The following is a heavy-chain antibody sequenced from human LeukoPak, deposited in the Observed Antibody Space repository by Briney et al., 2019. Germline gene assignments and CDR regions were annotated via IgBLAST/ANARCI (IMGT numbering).Heavy chain of an antibody. Sequence: SVKVSCKASGGTFSSYAISWVRQAPGQGLEWMGGIIPIFGTANYAQKFQGRVTITTDESTSTAYMELSSLRSEDTAVYYCASTMWIQLWPIHDAFDIWGQGTMVTVSP. J-gene: IGHJ3*02. CDR2: IIPIFGTA. D-gene: IGHD5-18*01. CDR3: ASTMWIQLWPIHDAFDI. CDR1: GGTFSSYA. V-gene: IGHV1-69*05.